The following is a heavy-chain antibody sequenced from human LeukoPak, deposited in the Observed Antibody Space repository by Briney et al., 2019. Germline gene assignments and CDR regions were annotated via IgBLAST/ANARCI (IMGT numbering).Heavy chain of an antibody. CDR1: GGSISSNNW. D-gene: IGHD1-1*01. J-gene: IGHJ4*02. CDR2: IYHSGSP. V-gene: IGHV4-4*02. Sequence: PSGTLSLTCAVSGGSISSNNWWGWVRQPPGKGLEWIGEIYHSGSPNYNPSLKSRVTISVDKSRNHFSLNLSSVTAADTAVYYCARVNINNWHCCDYWGQGTLVTVSS. CDR3: ARVNINNWHCCDY.